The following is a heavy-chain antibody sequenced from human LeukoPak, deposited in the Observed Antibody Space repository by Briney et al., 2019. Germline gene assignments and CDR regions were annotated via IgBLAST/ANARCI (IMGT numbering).Heavy chain of an antibody. CDR2: ISYDGSNK. D-gene: IGHD4-11*01. Sequence: GRSLRLSCAASGFTFSSCAMHWVRQAPGKGLEWVAVISYDGSNKYYADSVKSRFTISRDNSKNTLHLQMNSLRAEDTAVYYCARDWSNYVLDYWGQGTLVTVSS. V-gene: IGHV3-30-3*01. CDR1: GFTFSSCA. J-gene: IGHJ4*02. CDR3: ARDWSNYVLDY.